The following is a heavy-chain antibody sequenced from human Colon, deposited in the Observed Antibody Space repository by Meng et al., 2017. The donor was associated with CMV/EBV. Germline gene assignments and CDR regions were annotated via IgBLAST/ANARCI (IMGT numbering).Heavy chain of an antibody. V-gene: IGHV1-8*01. CDR3: ARDTTSGSYIHHYGMDV. Sequence: ASVKVSCKASGYTFTSYDINWVRQATGQGLEWMGWMNPNSGNTGYAQKFQGRVTMTRNTSISTAYMELSSLRSEDTAVYYCARDTTSGSYIHHYGMDVWGLGTTVTVSS. D-gene: IGHD1-26*01. J-gene: IGHJ6*02. CDR2: MNPNSGNT. CDR1: GYTFTSYD.